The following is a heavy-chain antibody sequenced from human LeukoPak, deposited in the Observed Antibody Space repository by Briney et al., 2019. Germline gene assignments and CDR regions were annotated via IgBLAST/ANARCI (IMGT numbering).Heavy chain of an antibody. CDR1: GYTFNVYY. CDR2: INPSSGGT. V-gene: IGHV1-2*06. CDR3: ARVGYYGSGTFDY. D-gene: IGHD3-10*01. Sequence: ASVKASCKASGYTFNVYYIHWVRQAPGQGLEWMGRINPSSGGTDYAQIFQGRVTMTRDTSMSTVYMELSRLRSDDTAVYYCARVGYYGSGTFDYWAREPRSPSPQ. J-gene: IGHJ4*02.